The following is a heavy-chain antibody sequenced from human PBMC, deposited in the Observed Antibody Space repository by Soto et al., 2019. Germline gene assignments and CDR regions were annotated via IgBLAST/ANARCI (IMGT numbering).Heavy chain of an antibody. J-gene: IGHJ4*02. V-gene: IGHV3-33*01. CDR1: GFTFNTYS. CDR2: IWYDGTQK. Sequence: QVQLEESGGGVVQPGSSLRLSCEASGFTFNTYSMHWVRQPPGKGLEWLAAIWYDGTQKYYADSVKGRFIISRDNSQKTLYLEMNSLRAEDTAVYYCARAGGTTVTGLWHFDSWGQGTLVTVS. D-gene: IGHD4-17*01. CDR3: ARAGGTTVTGLWHFDS.